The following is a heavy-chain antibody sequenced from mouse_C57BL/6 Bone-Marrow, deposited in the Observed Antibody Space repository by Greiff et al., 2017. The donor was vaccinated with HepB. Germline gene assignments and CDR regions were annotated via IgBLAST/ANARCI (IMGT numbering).Heavy chain of an antibody. V-gene: IGHV1-18*01. D-gene: IGHD1-1*01. CDR2: INPNNGGT. CDR3: ARENYYGSRYYFDY. Sequence: EVQGVESGPELVKPGASVKIPCKASGYTFTDYNMDWVKQSHGKSLEWIGDINPNNGGTIYNQKFKGKATLTVDKSSSTAYMELRSLTSEDTAVYYCARENYYGSRYYFDYWGQGTTLTVSS. CDR1: GYTFTDYN. J-gene: IGHJ2*01.